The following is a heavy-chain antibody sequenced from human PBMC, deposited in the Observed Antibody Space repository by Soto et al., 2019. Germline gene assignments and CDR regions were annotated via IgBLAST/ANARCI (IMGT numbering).Heavy chain of an antibody. V-gene: IGHV4-4*02. Sequence: SETLSLTCAASGATIGTNNWCRWGRDPRGKGLEWIGEVYHSGTTNCNPSLKSRVTISIDNSKNQLSLRLTSMTTADTAVYYCAVQGDGDLGDWSQGTLVTVSS. CDR2: VYHSGTT. J-gene: IGHJ4*02. CDR1: GATIGTNNW. D-gene: IGHD3-16*01. CDR3: AVQGDGDLGD.